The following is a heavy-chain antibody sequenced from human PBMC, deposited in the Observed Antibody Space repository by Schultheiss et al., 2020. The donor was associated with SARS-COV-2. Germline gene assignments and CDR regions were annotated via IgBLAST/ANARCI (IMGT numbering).Heavy chain of an antibody. CDR1: GGSISSYY. Sequence: SETLSLTCTVSGGSISSYYWSWIRQPPGKGLEWIGEINHSGSTNYNPSLKSRVTISVDTSKNQFSLKLSSVTAADTAVYYCARDQVDIVVVPAAPDYWGQGTLVTVSS. D-gene: IGHD2-2*03. CDR2: INHSGST. CDR3: ARDQVDIVVVPAAPDY. J-gene: IGHJ4*02. V-gene: IGHV4-34*01.